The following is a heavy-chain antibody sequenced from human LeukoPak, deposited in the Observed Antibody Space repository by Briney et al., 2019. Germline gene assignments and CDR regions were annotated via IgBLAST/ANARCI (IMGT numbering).Heavy chain of an antibody. D-gene: IGHD3-10*01. CDR2: INQDGSEK. V-gene: IGHV3-7*01. CDR1: EFTFSTYW. Sequence: GGSLRLSCAASEFTFSTYWMSWVRQAPGKGLEWVANINQDGSEKYYVDSLKGRFTISRDNAKNSLYLQMNSLRAEDTAVYYCAKDLWVRSIIITPNWFDPWGQGTLVTVSS. J-gene: IGHJ5*02. CDR3: AKDLWVRSIIITPNWFDP.